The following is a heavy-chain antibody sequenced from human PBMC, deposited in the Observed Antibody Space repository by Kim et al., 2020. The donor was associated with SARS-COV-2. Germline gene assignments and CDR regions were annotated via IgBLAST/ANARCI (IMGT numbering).Heavy chain of an antibody. CDR3: AKDRYRVSPRNWFDP. J-gene: IGHJ5*02. Sequence: SVKGRFTISRDNSKNTLYLQMNSLRAEDTAVYYCAKDRYRVSPRNWFDPWGQGTLVTVSS. V-gene: IGHV3-23*01. D-gene: IGHD1-26*01.